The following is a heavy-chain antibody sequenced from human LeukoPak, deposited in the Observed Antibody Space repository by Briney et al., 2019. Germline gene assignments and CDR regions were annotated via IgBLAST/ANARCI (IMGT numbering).Heavy chain of an antibody. J-gene: IGHJ5*02. V-gene: IGHV4-61*02. CDR2: VYTSGGT. CDR1: GGSISSGSYY. Sequence: SETLSLTCTVSGGSISSGSYYWSWIRQPAGEGLEWIGRVYTSGGTNDNPSLKSRVSISIDTSKNQFSLKLSSVTAADTAVYYCAREFVVVPAAIHTSNWFDPWGQGTLVTVSS. D-gene: IGHD2-2*01. CDR3: AREFVVVPAAIHTSNWFDP.